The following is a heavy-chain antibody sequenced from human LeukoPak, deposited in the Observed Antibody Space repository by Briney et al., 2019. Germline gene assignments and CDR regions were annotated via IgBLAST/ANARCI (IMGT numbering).Heavy chain of an antibody. Sequence: ASVKVSCKASGYTFTSYGISWVRQAPGQGLEWMGWMNPNSGNTGYAQKFQGRVTMTRNTSISTAYMELSSLRSEDTAVYYCAREGSSNDYWGQGTLVTVSS. CDR2: MNPNSGNT. CDR1: GYTFTSYG. J-gene: IGHJ4*02. CDR3: AREGSSNDY. V-gene: IGHV1-8*02. D-gene: IGHD6-13*01.